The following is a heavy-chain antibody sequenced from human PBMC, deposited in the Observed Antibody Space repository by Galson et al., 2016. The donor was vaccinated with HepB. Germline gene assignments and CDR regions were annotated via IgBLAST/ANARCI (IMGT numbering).Heavy chain of an antibody. CDR3: ASGFGSGWEPFQY. Sequence: SVKVSCKASGGSVNTYAITWVRQAPGQGLDWMGRINPNGGSTDYAQRFQGRVTMTRDTSTSTMHMELSTLRSEDKAVYYCASGFGSGWEPFQYWGQGSLVTVSA. D-gene: IGHD6-19*01. CDR2: INPNGGST. J-gene: IGHJ4*02. V-gene: IGHV1-46*02. CDR1: GGSVNTYA.